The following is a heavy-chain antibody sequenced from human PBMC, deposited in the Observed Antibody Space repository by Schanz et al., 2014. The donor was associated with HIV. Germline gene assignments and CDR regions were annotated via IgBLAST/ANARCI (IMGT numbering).Heavy chain of an antibody. CDR1: GFTFRTFS. V-gene: IGHV3-48*01. D-gene: IGHD3-10*01. Sequence: EVQLVESGGGLVQPGGTLRLSCATSGFTFRTFSMDWVRQSPGRGLEWLAYISPGGDTIYYADSVKGRFTISRDNSQNTLYLQMNSLRAEDTALHYCAREQYGEHYFDYWGQGTLVTVSS. CDR3: AREQYGEHYFDY. CDR2: ISPGGDTI. J-gene: IGHJ4*02.